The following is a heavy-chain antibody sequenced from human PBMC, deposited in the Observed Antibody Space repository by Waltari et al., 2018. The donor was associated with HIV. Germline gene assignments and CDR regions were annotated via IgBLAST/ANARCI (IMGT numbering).Heavy chain of an antibody. CDR1: GYILTELS. J-gene: IGHJ6*02. D-gene: IGHD6-19*01. CDR2: FDPEDRET. V-gene: IGHV1-24*01. CDR3: ATTRQGLVHSGLDV. Sequence: QVQLVQSGAEVKKPGASVKVSCKVSGYILTELSIHWVRQAPGEGLEWMGGFDPEDRETIYAQKFQGRVTMTEDTSTDTTYMELSSLRSEDTAVYYCATTRQGLVHSGLDVWGQGTTVTVSS.